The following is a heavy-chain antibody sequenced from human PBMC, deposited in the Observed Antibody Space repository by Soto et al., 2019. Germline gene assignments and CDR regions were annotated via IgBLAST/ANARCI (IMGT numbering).Heavy chain of an antibody. CDR1: GGSSSGYY. CDR2: INHSGST. CDR3: ARGTFKREVVAATGWYFDY. J-gene: IGHJ4*02. D-gene: IGHD2-15*01. Sequence: QVQLQQWGAGLLKPSETLSLTCAVYGGSSSGYYWSWIRQPPGKGLEWIGEINHSGSTNYNPSLKSRVAISVDPAKNQFSLKLSSVTAADTAVYYWARGTFKREVVAATGWYFDYWGQGTLVTVSS. V-gene: IGHV4-34*01.